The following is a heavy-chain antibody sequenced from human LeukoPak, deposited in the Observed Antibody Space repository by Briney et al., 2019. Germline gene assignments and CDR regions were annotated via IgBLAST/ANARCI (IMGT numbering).Heavy chain of an antibody. CDR1: GGSFSGYY. D-gene: IGHD3-10*01. CDR2: INHSGST. Sequence: SETLSLTCAVYGGSFSGYYWSWIRQPPGKGLEWIGEINHSGSTNYNPSLKSRVTISVDTSKNQFSLKLSSVTAADTAVYYCARGLLLWFGELNLLKRAYYYYGMDVWGQGTTATVSS. CDR3: ARGLLLWFGELNLLKRAYYYYGMDV. V-gene: IGHV4-34*01. J-gene: IGHJ6*02.